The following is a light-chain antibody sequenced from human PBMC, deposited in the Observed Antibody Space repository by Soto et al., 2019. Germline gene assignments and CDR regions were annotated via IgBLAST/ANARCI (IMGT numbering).Light chain of an antibody. CDR2: GAS. CDR1: QNINNF. J-gene: IGKJ4*01. CDR3: QQSSSTPLI. Sequence: DIQMTQSPSSLSASVGDRVTITCRASQNINNFLNWYQQRPGKAPRLLIYGASNLQSGVPSRFSGSGSGTNSTVTISSLQPEDFATYYCQQSSSTPLIFGGGTRVQIK. V-gene: IGKV1-39*01.